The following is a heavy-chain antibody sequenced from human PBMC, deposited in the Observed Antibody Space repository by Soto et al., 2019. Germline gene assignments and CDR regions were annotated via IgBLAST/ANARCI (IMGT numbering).Heavy chain of an antibody. CDR3: ARHLEYIRSDDYAYYVDV. J-gene: IGHJ6*03. CDR2: INQDGDAK. V-gene: IGHV3-7*01. CDR1: GFNFSACW. D-gene: IGHD6-6*01. Sequence: GGSLRLSCAASGFNFSACWMSWVRQAPGKGLEWVANINQDGDAKNYVDSVKGRFTISRDNAKNSLYLQMNSLRAEDTAMYYCARHLEYIRSDDYAYYVDVWGKGTTVTVSS.